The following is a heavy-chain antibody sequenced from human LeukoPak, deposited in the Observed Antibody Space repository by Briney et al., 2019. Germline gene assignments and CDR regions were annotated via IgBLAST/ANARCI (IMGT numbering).Heavy chain of an antibody. V-gene: IGHV4-59*08. D-gene: IGHD1-26*01. CDR1: GGSISSYY. CDR3: ARQPYMLGAYYFDY. CDR2: IYYSGST. J-gene: IGHJ4*02. Sequence: SETLSLTCTVSGGSISSYYWSWIRQPPGKGLEWIGYIYYSGSTNYNPSLKSRVTLSVDTSKNQFSLKLGSVTAADTAVYYCARQPYMLGAYYFDYWGQGTLVTVSS.